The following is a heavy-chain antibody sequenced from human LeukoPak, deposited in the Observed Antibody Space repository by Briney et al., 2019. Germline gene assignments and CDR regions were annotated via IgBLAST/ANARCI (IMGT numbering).Heavy chain of an antibody. CDR1: RKSFRRDN. D-gene: IGHD6-19*01. Sequence: PLVLLRLTRGASRKSFRRDNIAWVRQAPRKGKEWVSTIRDSGVTTYYADSVKGRFSISRDNSKNTLYLQMNSLRAEDTAVYHCAKNNIAVAGPNAFDIWGQGTMVSVSS. CDR3: AKNNIAVAGPNAFDI. CDR2: IRDSGVTT. J-gene: IGHJ3*02. V-gene: IGHV3-23*01.